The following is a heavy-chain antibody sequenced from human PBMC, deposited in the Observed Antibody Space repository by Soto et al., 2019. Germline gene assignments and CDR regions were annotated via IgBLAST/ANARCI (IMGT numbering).Heavy chain of an antibody. CDR3: ARGGFCSGGGCYYRGSFDY. J-gene: IGHJ4*02. CDR1: GGSISSYY. Sequence: SETLSLTCTVSGGSISSYYWSWIRQPPGKGLEWIGYIYYSGSTKYNPSLQSRVTISVDTSKNQFSLNLSSVTAADTALYYCARGGFCSGGGCYYRGSFDYWGQGALVTVSS. CDR2: IYYSGST. D-gene: IGHD2-15*01. V-gene: IGHV4-59*01.